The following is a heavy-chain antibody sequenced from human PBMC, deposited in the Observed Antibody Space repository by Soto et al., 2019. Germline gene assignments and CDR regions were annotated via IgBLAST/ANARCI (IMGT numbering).Heavy chain of an antibody. CDR2: ISSSSSSYI. J-gene: IGHJ6*02. CDR1: GFTFSSYS. D-gene: IGHD2-15*01. CDR3: ARDLRVVADYGMDV. V-gene: IGHV3-21*01. Sequence: EVQLVESGGGLVKPGGSLRLSCAASGFTFSSYSMNWVRQAPGKGLEWVSSISSSSSSYIYYADSVKGRFTISRDNAKNSLYLQMNSLRAEDTAVYYCARDLRVVADYGMDVWGQGTTVTVSS.